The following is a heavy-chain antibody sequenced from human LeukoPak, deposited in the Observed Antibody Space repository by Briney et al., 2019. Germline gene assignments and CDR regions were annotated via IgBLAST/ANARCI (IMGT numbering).Heavy chain of an antibody. D-gene: IGHD5-18*01. CDR3: ARVVVGPAMVPQRGYNWFDP. V-gene: IGHV4-61*02. CDR1: GGSISSGGYY. Sequence: PSETLSLTCTVSGGSISSGGYYWSWIRQPAGKGLEWIGRIYTSGSTNYNPSLKSRVTISVDTSKNQFSLKLSSVTAADTAVYYCARVVVGPAMVPQRGYNWFDPWGQGTLVTVSS. J-gene: IGHJ5*02. CDR2: IYTSGST.